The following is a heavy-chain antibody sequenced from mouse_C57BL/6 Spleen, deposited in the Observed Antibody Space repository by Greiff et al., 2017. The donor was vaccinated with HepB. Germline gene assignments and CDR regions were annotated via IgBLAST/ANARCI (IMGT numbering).Heavy chain of an antibody. CDR2: INPNNGGT. Sequence: VHVKQSGPELVKPGASVKMSCKASGYTFTDYNMHWVKQSHGKSLEWIGYINPNNGGTSYNQKFKGKATLTVNKSSSTAYMELRSLTSEDSAVYYCARGGSNYLYYYAMDYWGQGTSVTVSS. D-gene: IGHD2-5*01. CDR3: ARGGSNYLYYYAMDY. V-gene: IGHV1-22*01. CDR1: GYTFTDYN. J-gene: IGHJ4*01.